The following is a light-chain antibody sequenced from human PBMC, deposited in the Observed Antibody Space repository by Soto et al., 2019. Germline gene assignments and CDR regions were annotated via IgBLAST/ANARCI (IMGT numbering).Light chain of an antibody. CDR2: EVS. J-gene: IGLJ2*01. CDR1: SSDVGGYNY. Sequence: QSVLTQPASVSGSPGQSITISCTGSSSDVGGYNYVSWYQQHPGKAPKLMIYEVSNRPLGVSNRFSGSKSGNTASLTISGLQAADEGDYHCSSYTSSSTFGVFGGGTKLTVL. CDR3: SSYTSSSTFGV. V-gene: IGLV2-14*01.